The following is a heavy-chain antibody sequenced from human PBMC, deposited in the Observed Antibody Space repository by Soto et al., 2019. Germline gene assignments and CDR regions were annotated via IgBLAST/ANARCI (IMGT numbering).Heavy chain of an antibody. Sequence: GGSLRLSCSASGFTFSNYAMNWVRQAPGKGLEWVSTISGRGGSTYYADSVKGRFTISRDNSKNILYLQMNSLRAEDTAVYYCAKATMTLVVIRLDSWGQGTLVTVSS. CDR3: AKATMTLVVIRLDS. CDR2: ISGRGGST. CDR1: GFTFSNYA. V-gene: IGHV3-23*01. D-gene: IGHD3-22*01. J-gene: IGHJ4*02.